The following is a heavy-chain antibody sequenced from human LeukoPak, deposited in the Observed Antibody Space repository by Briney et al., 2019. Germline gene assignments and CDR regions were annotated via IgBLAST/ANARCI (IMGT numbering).Heavy chain of an antibody. Sequence: ASVKVSCKVSGYTLTELSMHWVRQAPGKGLEWMGGFDPEDGETIYAQKFQGRDTMTEDTSTDTAYMELSSLRSEDTAVYYCATPARYCSSTSCYMRWDYWGQGTLVTVSS. CDR3: ATPARYCSSTSCYMRWDY. J-gene: IGHJ4*02. V-gene: IGHV1-24*01. D-gene: IGHD2-2*02. CDR1: GYTLTELS. CDR2: FDPEDGET.